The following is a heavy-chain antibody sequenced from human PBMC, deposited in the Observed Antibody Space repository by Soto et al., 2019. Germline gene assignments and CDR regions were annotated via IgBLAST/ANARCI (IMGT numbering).Heavy chain of an antibody. J-gene: IGHJ5*02. Sequence: GESLKISCKGSGYSFTSYWIGWVRQMPGKGLEWMGIIYPGDSDTRYSPSFQGQVTISAEKSISTAYLQWSSLKASDTAMYYCARQKDRSGAVSWFDPWGQGTLVTV. V-gene: IGHV5-51*01. CDR2: IYPGDSDT. CDR3: ARQKDRSGAVSWFDP. CDR1: GYSFTSYW. D-gene: IGHD6-19*01.